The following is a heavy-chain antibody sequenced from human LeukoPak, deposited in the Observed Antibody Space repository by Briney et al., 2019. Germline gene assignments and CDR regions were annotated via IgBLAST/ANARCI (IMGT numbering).Heavy chain of an antibody. J-gene: IGHJ4*02. CDR2: ISGSGGST. CDR3: AKVGYSGYENFDY. Sequence: GGSLRLSCAASGFTFSSYAMSWVRQAPGKGLEWVSAISGSGGSTYYADSVEGRFTISRDNSKNTLYLQMNSLRAEDTAVYYCAKVGYSGYENFDYWGQGTLVTVSS. V-gene: IGHV3-23*01. CDR1: GFTFSSYA. D-gene: IGHD5-12*01.